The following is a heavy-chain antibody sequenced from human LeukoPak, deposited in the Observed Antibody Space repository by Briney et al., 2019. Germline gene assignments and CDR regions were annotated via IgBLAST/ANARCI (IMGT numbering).Heavy chain of an antibody. V-gene: IGHV1-18*01. Sequence: ASVKVSCKASGYTFTSYGISWVRQAPGQGLEWMGWISAYNGNTNYAQKFQGRVTITRNTSISTAYMELSSLRSEDTAVYYCARDCRGSGGSCCFDYWGQGTLVTVSS. CDR1: GYTFTSYG. D-gene: IGHD2-15*01. J-gene: IGHJ4*02. CDR2: ISAYNGNT. CDR3: ARDCRGSGGSCCFDY.